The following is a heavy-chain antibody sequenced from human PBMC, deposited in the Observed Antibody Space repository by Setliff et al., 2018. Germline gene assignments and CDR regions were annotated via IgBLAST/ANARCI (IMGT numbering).Heavy chain of an antibody. CDR3: ARAGPTVTFFRVLVISWWDP. V-gene: IGHV4-61*09. D-gene: IGHD3-3*01. CDR2: FHTGGST. CDR1: GGSISSGTYY. Sequence: SETLSLTCTVSGGSISSGTYYWSWIRQPAGKGLEWIGHFHTGGSTNYNRSLRSRVSISVDTSKNQFSLKLSSVTAADTATYYCARAGPTVTFFRVLVISWWDPWGQGSLVTVSS. J-gene: IGHJ5*02.